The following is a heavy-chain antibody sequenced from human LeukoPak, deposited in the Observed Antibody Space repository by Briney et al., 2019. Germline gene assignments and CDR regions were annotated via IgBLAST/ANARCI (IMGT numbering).Heavy chain of an antibody. CDR3: ARGRVFFDY. V-gene: IGHV3-48*03. CDR2: ISSSGDTI. J-gene: IGHJ4*02. CDR1: GFTFSSYA. D-gene: IGHD3-3*01. Sequence: GGSLRLSCAASGFTFSSYAMSWVRQAPGKGLEWVSYISSSGDTIYYADSVKGRFTISRDNAKNSLYLQMNSLRAEDTAVYYCARGRVFFDYWGQGTLVTVSS.